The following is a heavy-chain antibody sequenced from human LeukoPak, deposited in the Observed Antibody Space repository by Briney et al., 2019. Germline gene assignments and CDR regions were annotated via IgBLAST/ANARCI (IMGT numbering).Heavy chain of an antibody. CDR1: GGSISSGGYS. J-gene: IGHJ4*02. D-gene: IGHD6-19*01. Sequence: PSETLSLTCAVSGGSISSGGYSWSWIRQPPGKGLEWIGYIYHSGSTYYNPSLKSRVTISVDRSKNQFSLKLSSVTAADTAVYYCARRGAVAGDFDYWGQGTLVTVSS. CDR2: IYHSGST. V-gene: IGHV4-30-2*01. CDR3: ARRGAVAGDFDY.